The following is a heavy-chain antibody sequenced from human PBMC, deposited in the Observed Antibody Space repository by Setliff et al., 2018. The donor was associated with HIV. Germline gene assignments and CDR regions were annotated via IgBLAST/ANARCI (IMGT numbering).Heavy chain of an antibody. CDR2: FDPEKGET. D-gene: IGHD3-10*01. V-gene: IGHV1-24*01. Sequence: GASVKVSCKVSGYTLTTLSIHWVRQAPGKGLEWMGGFDPEKGETVYAQKLQGRVTMTDDTSTDTAYMELSSLRSEDTAVYFCWFGEPVGPFDIWGQGTRVTVSS. CDR3: WFGEPVGPFDI. CDR1: GYTLTTLS. J-gene: IGHJ3*02.